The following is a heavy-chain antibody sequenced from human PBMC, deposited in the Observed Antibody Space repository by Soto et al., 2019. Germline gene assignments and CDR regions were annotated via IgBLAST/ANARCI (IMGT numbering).Heavy chain of an antibody. D-gene: IGHD5-12*01. CDR1: GGSISSGGYS. J-gene: IGHJ4*02. V-gene: IGHV4-30-2*01. CDR3: AAGGGLPRYY. CDR2: IYHSGST. Sequence: QLQLQESGSGLVKPSQTLSLTCAVSGGSISSGGYSWSWIRQPPGKGLAWIGYIYHSGSTYYNPSLRSRVTISVDRSKDQCSVKLSSVSAADTAVYYCAAGGGLPRYYWGQGTLVTVSS.